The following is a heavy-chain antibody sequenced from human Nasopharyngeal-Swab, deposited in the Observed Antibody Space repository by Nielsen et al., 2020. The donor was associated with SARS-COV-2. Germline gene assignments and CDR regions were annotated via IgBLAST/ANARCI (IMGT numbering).Heavy chain of an antibody. CDR1: GVIFSEYW. D-gene: IGHD6-6*01. V-gene: IGHV3-33*08. CDR2: IWYDGSNK. CDR3: ARDNARYYYYSMDV. J-gene: IGHJ6*03. Sequence: GESLKISCVASGVIFSEYWMHWVRQAPGKGLEWVAVIWYDGSNKYYADSVKGRFTISRDNSKNTLYLQMNSLRAEDTAVYYCARDNARYYYYSMDVWGKGTTVTVSS.